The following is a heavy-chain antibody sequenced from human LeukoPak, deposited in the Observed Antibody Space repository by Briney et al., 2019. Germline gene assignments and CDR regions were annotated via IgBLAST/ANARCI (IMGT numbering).Heavy chain of an antibody. CDR3: AKDREDGYNQYFDY. Sequence: GGSLRLSCAASGFTFSSYGMHWVRQAAGKGLGWVAVISYDGSNKYYADSVKGRFNISRDNSKNTLYLQMHSLRAEDTAVYYCAKDREDGYNQYFDYWGQGTLVTVSS. J-gene: IGHJ4*02. CDR1: GFTFSSYG. CDR2: ISYDGSNK. D-gene: IGHD5-24*01. V-gene: IGHV3-30*18.